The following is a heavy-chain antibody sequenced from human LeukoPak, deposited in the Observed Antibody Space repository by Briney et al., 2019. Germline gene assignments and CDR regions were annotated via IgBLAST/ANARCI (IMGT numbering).Heavy chain of an antibody. V-gene: IGHV3-21*01. D-gene: IGHD1-26*01. CDR3: ARVSGSYYKSLDY. CDR2: ISSSSSYI. Sequence: GGSLRLSCAASGFXFSSYSMNWVRQAPGKGLEWVSSISSSSSYIYYADSVKGRFTISRDNAKNSLYLQMNSLRAEDTAVYYCARVSGSYYKSLDYWGQGTLVTVSS. J-gene: IGHJ4*02. CDR1: GFXFSSYS.